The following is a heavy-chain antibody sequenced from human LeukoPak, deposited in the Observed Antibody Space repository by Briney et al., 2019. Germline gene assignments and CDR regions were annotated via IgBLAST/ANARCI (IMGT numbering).Heavy chain of an antibody. CDR2: INPGSGGT. Sequence: ASVKVSCKASGYTFTGYYIHWVRQAPGQGLEWMGWINPGSGGTNYAQKFQGRVTMTRDTSISTAYMELSRLRSDDTAVYYCASPYSSGWYEFSAFDIWGQGTMVTVSS. CDR3: ASPYSSGWYEFSAFDI. CDR1: GYTFTGYY. J-gene: IGHJ3*02. D-gene: IGHD6-19*01. V-gene: IGHV1-2*02.